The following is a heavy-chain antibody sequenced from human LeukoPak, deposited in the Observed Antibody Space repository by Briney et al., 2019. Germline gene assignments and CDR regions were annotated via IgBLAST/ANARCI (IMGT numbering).Heavy chain of an antibody. D-gene: IGHD3-22*01. CDR2: TSYDGSNK. CDR3: ARVYGRITMIRGYYGMDV. V-gene: IGHV3-30-3*01. CDR1: GFTFSSYA. J-gene: IGHJ6*02. Sequence: GGSLRLSCAASGFTFSSYAMHWVRQAPGKGLEWVAVTSYDGSNKYYADSVKGRFTISRDNSKNTLYLQMNSLRAEDTAVYYCARVYGRITMIRGYYGMDVWGQGTTVTVSS.